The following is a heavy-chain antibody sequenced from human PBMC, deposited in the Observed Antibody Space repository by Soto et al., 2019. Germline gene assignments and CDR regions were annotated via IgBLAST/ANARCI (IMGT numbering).Heavy chain of an antibody. CDR2: ASARNTNT. D-gene: IGHD6-13*01. Sequence: EVQLLESGGGLVQPGGSLRLSCAASGFTFSSHVMSWVRQAPGRGLEWVAAASARNTNTYYADSVKGRFTISRDNSKSTVYLQLDSLRVEDTAVYHCAKDVTSHGPRGYSSSWYGWFDPWGQVTLVVVSS. CDR1: GFTFSSHV. J-gene: IGHJ5*02. V-gene: IGHV3-23*01. CDR3: AKDVTSHGPRGYSSSWYGWFDP.